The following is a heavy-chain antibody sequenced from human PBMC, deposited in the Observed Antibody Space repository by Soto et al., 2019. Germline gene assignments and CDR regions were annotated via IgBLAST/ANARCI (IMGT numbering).Heavy chain of an antibody. Sequence: EVQLLESGGGLVQPGGSLRLSCAASGFTFSSYAMSWVRQAPGKGLEWVSAISGSGGSTYYADSVKGRFTISRDNSKNTLYLQMNSLRAEDTAVYYGAKGPRDYYYMDVWGKGTTVTVSS. V-gene: IGHV3-23*01. CDR1: GFTFSSYA. CDR2: ISGSGGST. J-gene: IGHJ6*03. CDR3: AKGPRDYYYMDV.